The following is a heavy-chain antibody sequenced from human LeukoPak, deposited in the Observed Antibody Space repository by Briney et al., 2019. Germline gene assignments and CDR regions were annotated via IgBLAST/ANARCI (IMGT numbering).Heavy chain of an antibody. J-gene: IGHJ4*02. CDR3: STGTDFDY. CDR2: ISYDGSNK. CDR1: GFTFSSYV. D-gene: IGHD1-7*01. V-gene: IGHV3-30-3*01. Sequence: GGSLRLSCAASGFTFSSYVMHWVRQAPGKGLEWVAVISYDGSNKYYADSVKGRFTISRDNSKNTLYLQMSSLRAEDTAVYYCSTGTDFDYWGQGTLVTVSS.